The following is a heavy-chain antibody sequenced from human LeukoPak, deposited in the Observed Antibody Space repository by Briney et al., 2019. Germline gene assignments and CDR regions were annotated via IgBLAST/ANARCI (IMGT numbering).Heavy chain of an antibody. CDR2: ISSNGGST. V-gene: IGHV3-64*01. Sequence: GGSLRLSCAASGFTFSSYAMHWVRQAPGKGLEYVSAISSNGGSTYYANSVKGRFTISRDNSKNTLYLQMGSLRAEDMAVYYCPRGGPQWELLPRYFDYWGQGTLVTVSS. J-gene: IGHJ4*02. CDR3: PRGGPQWELLPRYFDY. D-gene: IGHD1-26*01. CDR1: GFTFSSYA.